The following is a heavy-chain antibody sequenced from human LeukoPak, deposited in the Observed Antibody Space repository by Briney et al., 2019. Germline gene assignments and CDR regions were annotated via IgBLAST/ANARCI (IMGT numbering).Heavy chain of an antibody. CDR3: ARDLGPEDYYYYMDV. V-gene: IGHV3-9*01. CDR2: ISWNSGSI. J-gene: IGHJ6*03. D-gene: IGHD1-14*01. Sequence: GGSLRLSCAASGFTFDDYAMHWVRQAPGKGLEWVSGISWNSGSIGYADSVKGRFTISRDNAKNSLYLQMNSLRAEDTAVHYCARDLGPEDYYYYMDVWGKGTTVTVSS. CDR1: GFTFDDYA.